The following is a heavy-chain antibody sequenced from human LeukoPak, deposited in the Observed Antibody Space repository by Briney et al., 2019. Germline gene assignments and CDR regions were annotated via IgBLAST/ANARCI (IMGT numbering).Heavy chain of an antibody. CDR3: ARGGDFGYSYGGYYYMDV. CDR1: GFTFSSYD. J-gene: IGHJ6*03. V-gene: IGHV3-13*01. CDR2: IGTAGDT. Sequence: GGSLRLSCAASGFTFSSYDMHWVRQVPGKGLEWVSTIGTAGDTYYPGSVKGRFTISRENAKNSLYLQMNNLRAGDTAVYYCARGGDFGYSYGGYYYMDVWGKGTTVTVSS. D-gene: IGHD5-18*01.